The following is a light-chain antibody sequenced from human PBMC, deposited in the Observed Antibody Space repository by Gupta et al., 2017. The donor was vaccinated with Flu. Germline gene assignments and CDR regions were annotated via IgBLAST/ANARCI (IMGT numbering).Light chain of an antibody. CDR1: QSMSRW. CDR2: KAS. V-gene: IGKV1-5*03. J-gene: IGKJ1*01. CDR3: QQYDSDWA. Sequence: IQMTQSPSTLSASVGDRVNITCRARQSMSRWLAWYQQKPGKAPKLLIYKASSLESGVPSRFSGSGSGTEFTLTISSLQPDEFATYYCQQYDSDWAFGQGTKVEIK.